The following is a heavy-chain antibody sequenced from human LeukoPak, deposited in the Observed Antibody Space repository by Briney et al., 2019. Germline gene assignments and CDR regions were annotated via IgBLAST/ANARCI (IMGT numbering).Heavy chain of an antibody. CDR3: ARDGKSGNFDY. CDR2: ISSSAGTI. V-gene: IGHV3-48*03. Sequence: AGSLRLSCAASGFSFISYETNWVRQAPGKGLEWVSYISSSAGTIYYADSVKGRFTISRDNAKNSLYLQMNSLRAGDTAVYYCARDGKSGNFDYWGQGTLVTVSS. CDR1: GFSFISYE. D-gene: IGHD3-10*01. J-gene: IGHJ4*02.